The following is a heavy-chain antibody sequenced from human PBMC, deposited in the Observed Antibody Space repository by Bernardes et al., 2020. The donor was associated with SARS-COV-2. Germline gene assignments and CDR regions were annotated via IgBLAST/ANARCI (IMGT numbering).Heavy chain of an antibody. CDR3: ARDQVRVPAAREYYYYYGMDV. J-gene: IGHJ6*02. V-gene: IGHV3-7*04. CDR2: IKQDGSEK. Sequence: GGSLRLSCAASGFTFSSYWMSWVRQAPGKGLEWVANIKQDGSEKYYVDSVKGRFTISRDNAKNSLYLQMNSLRAEDTAVYYCARDQVRVPAAREYYYYYGMDVWGQGTTVTVSS. D-gene: IGHD2-2*01. CDR1: GFTFSSYW.